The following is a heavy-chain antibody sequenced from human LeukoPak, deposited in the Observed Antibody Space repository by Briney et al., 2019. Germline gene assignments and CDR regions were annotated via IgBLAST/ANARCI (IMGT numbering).Heavy chain of an antibody. CDR2: IKSKDDGGTT. V-gene: IGHV3-15*01. CDR3: TRDREVAGPGA. D-gene: IGHD6-19*01. J-gene: IGHJ5*02. CDR1: GLTFTNAW. Sequence: GGSLRLSCAASGLTFTNAWMSWARQAPGEGLEWVGRIKSKDDGGTTDYAAAVERRITLSRDDTEKTLSLQMSSRKSDNTAMYYCTRDREVAGPGAWGQGTLVTVSS.